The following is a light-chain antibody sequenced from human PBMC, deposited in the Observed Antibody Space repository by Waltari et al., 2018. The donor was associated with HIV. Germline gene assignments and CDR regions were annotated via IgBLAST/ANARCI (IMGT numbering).Light chain of an antibody. CDR1: QSVTRK. V-gene: IGKV1-39*01. J-gene: IGKJ2*01. CDR3: QQTYSTPYS. Sequence: DIQMTQSPSSLSASIGDRVTITCRASQSVTRKLNWYQQKSGKAPNLLISAASTLRSGVPSRFSGGGSGVDFTLTISSLQPEDLAFYFCQQTYSTPYSFGQGTKVEIK. CDR2: AAS.